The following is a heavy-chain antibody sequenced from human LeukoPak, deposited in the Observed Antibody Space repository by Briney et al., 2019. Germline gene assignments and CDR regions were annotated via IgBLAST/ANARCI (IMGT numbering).Heavy chain of an antibody. D-gene: IGHD1-26*01. V-gene: IGHV4-39*01. Sequence: PSETLSLTCTVSGGSISSSSYYWGWIRQPPGKGLEWIGSIYYSGSTYYNPSLKSRVTISVDTSKNQFSLKLSSVTAADTAVYYCARAARIVGAPPRFDYWGQGTLVTVSS. J-gene: IGHJ4*02. CDR1: GGSISSSSYY. CDR2: IYYSGST. CDR3: ARAARIVGAPPRFDY.